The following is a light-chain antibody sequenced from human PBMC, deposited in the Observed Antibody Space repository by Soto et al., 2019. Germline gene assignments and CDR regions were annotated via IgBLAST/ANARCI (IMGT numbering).Light chain of an antibody. Sequence: EIVLTQSPGTLSLSPGETATHSCRASQTVNSDYLAWFQQRPGQAPRLLIFATSRRATDIPDRFSGIGSGTDFTLAIRRLEPEDFAVYYCHQLGYSPRTFGQGTKVDIK. V-gene: IGKV3-20*01. CDR1: QTVNSDY. CDR3: HQLGYSPRT. CDR2: ATS. J-gene: IGKJ1*01.